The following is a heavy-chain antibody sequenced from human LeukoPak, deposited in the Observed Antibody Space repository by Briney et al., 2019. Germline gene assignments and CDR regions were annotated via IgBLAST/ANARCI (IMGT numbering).Heavy chain of an antibody. V-gene: IGHV3-7*01. CDR3: VRDGSSWGNFDY. CDR2: IKEDGGEK. CDR1: GFTFSRYW. J-gene: IGHJ4*02. D-gene: IGHD7-27*01. Sequence: PGGSLRLSCAASGFTFSRYWMSWVRQAPGKGLEWVANIKEDGGEKFHVDSVKGRFTISRDNAKNSLYLQMNSLRTEDTAVYYCVRDGSSWGNFDYWGQGTLVSVSS.